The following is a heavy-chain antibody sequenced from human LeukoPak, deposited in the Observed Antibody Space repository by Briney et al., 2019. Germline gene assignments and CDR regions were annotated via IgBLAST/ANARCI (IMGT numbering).Heavy chain of an antibody. D-gene: IGHD6-19*01. CDR1: GLAFATDS. J-gene: IGHJ4*02. CDR2: ISSSGYHI. Sequence: GGSLRLSCAASGLAFATDSMNWVRQAPGKGLEWVSSISSSGYHIYYADSVKGRFTISRDNAKNSLYLQMNSLRAEDTAVYYCARVSIGWYSFDYWGQGTLVTVSS. CDR3: ARVSIGWYSFDY. V-gene: IGHV3-21*01.